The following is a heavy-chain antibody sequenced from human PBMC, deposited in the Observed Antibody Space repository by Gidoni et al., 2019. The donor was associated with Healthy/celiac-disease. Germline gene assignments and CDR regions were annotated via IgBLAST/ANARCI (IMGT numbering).Heavy chain of an antibody. D-gene: IGHD1-26*01. CDR2: ISSSSSYT. V-gene: IGHV3-11*05. CDR1: GFTFGDYY. J-gene: IGHJ4*02. Sequence: QVQLVESGGGLVKPGGFLRLSCAASGFTFGDYYMSWIRQAPGKGLEWVSYISSSSSYTNYADSVKGRFTISRDNAKNSLYLQMNSLRAEDTAVYYCARGDGWELREAFDYWGQGTLVTVSS. CDR3: ARGDGWELREAFDY.